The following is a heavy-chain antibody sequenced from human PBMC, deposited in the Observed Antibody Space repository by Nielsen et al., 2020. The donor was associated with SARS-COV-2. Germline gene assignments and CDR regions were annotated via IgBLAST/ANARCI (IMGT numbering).Heavy chain of an antibody. J-gene: IGHJ4*02. CDR1: GFTLSWYG. CDR3: AKLAYSISGTDY. D-gene: IGHD6-13*01. V-gene: IGHV3-30*18. Sequence: GGSLRLSCVASGFTLSWYGMHWVRQVPGKGLEWLAFISNDGSNEYYADSVKGRFTISRDNSKNTLYLQMNSLRAEDTAVFYCAKLAYSISGTDYWGQGTLVTVSS. CDR2: ISNDGSNE.